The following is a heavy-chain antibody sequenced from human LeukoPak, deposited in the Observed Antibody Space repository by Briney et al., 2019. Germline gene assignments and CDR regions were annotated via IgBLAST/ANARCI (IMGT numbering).Heavy chain of an antibody. D-gene: IGHD4-17*01. V-gene: IGHV3-30*02. J-gene: IGHJ4*02. Sequence: GGSLRLSCAASGFTFSNYVMHWVRQPPGKGLEWVSLIRYDGSSKYYADSVRGRITISRDNSKNTLYLQMNSLRAEDTAVYYCARYSGNYGLDYWGQGTLATVSS. CDR2: IRYDGSSK. CDR3: ARYSGNYGLDY. CDR1: GFTFSNYV.